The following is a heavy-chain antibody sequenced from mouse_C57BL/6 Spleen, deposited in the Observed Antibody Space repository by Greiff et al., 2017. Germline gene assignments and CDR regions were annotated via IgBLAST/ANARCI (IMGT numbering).Heavy chain of an antibody. V-gene: IGHV1-15*01. CDR1: GYTFTDYE. CDR3: TRDGFYDDYAMDY. D-gene: IGHD2-12*01. J-gene: IGHJ4*01. Sequence: VQLQQSGAELVRPGASVTLSCKASGYTFTDYEMHWVKQTPVHGLEWIGAIDPETGGTAYNQKFKGKAILTADKSSSTAYMALRSLTSEDSAVYYCTRDGFYDDYAMDYWGQGTSVTVSS. CDR2: IDPETGGT.